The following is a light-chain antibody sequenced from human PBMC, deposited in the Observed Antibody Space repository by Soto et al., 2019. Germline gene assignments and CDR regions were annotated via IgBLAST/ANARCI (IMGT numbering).Light chain of an antibody. Sequence: QSALTQPRSVSGSPGQSVTISCTGTSSDVGGYNYVSWYQQHPGKAPKLMIYDVSKRPSGVPDRFSGSKSGNTASLTISGLQSDDEADYYCFSYAGSNNFVFGTGTKVTVL. CDR3: FSYAGSNNFV. V-gene: IGLV2-11*01. J-gene: IGLJ1*01. CDR1: SSDVGGYNY. CDR2: DVS.